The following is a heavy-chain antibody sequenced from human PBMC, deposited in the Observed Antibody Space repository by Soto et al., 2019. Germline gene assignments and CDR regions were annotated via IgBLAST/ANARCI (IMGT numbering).Heavy chain of an antibody. Sequence: EVQLVESGGGLVQPGGSLRLSCAASGFTFSDHYMDWVRQAPGKGLEWVGRIRNKANDYTTEYAASVKDRFTISRDDSKNSLYLRTNSLKTEDTAVYYCARTGTPDSWGQGTLVTVSS. J-gene: IGHJ4*02. CDR3: ARTGTPDS. V-gene: IGHV3-72*01. CDR2: IRNKANDYTT. CDR1: GFTFSDHY. D-gene: IGHD1-1*01.